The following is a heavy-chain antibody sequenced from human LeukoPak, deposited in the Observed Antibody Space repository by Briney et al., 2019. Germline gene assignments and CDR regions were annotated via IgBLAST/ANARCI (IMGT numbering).Heavy chain of an antibody. D-gene: IGHD3-10*01. CDR1: GGSISSGDYY. V-gene: IGHV4-30-4*01. Sequence: SETLSLTCTVSGGSISSGDYYWSWIRQPRGKGLEWIGYIYYSGSTYYNPSLKSRVTISVDTSKNQFSLKLSSVTAADTAVYYCARGSVSTDDPGMDVWGQGTTVTVSS. J-gene: IGHJ6*02. CDR2: IYYSGST. CDR3: ARGSVSTDDPGMDV.